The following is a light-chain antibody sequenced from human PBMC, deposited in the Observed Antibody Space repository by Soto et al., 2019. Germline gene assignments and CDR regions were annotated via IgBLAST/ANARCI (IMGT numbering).Light chain of an antibody. J-gene: IGKJ1*01. Sequence: IQLTQSPSSLSASVGDRVTITCRASQGISSYLAWYQQKPGKAPKLLIYAASTLQSGVPSRFSGSGSGTDFTLTISCLQSEDFATYYCQQYYSYPTWTFGQGTKV. V-gene: IGKV1-9*01. CDR2: AAS. CDR3: QQYYSYPTWT. CDR1: QGISSY.